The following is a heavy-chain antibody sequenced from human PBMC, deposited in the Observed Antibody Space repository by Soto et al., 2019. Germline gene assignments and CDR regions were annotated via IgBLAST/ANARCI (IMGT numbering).Heavy chain of an antibody. CDR2: ISPDGSDT. D-gene: IGHD1-26*01. CDR1: GFTSSSNE. J-gene: IGHJ3*01. CDR3: SRDGESRGNYYSASDL. V-gene: IGHV3-30*04. Sequence: PGGNLRLSCAASGFTSSSNEMNWVSHAPGKGLEWVSVISPDGSDTFYAESVKGRFTISRDNSKNTMYVQMNSLRPEDTAIYYSSRDGESRGNYYSASDLWGQGTMVTVSS.